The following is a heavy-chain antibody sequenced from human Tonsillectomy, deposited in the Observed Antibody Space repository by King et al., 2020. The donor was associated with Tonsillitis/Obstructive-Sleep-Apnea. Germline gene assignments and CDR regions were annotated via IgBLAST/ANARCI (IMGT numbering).Heavy chain of an antibody. V-gene: IGHV1-69*01. CDR1: GGTFSSYA. D-gene: IGHD2-2*01. Sequence: QLVQSGAEVKKPGSSVKVSCKASGGTFSSYAISWVRQAPGQGLEWMGGIIPIFGTANYAQKFQGRVTITADESTSTAYMELSSLRSEDTAVYYCARGGGVVVVPAASYYYYYMDVWGKGTTVTVSS. J-gene: IGHJ6*03. CDR2: IIPIFGTA. CDR3: ARGGGVVVVPAASYYYYYMDV.